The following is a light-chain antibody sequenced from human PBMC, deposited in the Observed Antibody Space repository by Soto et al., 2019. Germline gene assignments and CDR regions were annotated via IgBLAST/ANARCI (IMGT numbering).Light chain of an antibody. CDR1: QGISGY. Sequence: DIQMTQSPPSLSASVGDRDTITCRASQGISGYLAWYQQKPGKLPKLLIYAASTLQSGVPSRFSGSGSGTDFTLTISSLHLEDVATYYCEKYNSAPLTFVPGT. V-gene: IGKV1-27*01. CDR2: AAS. J-gene: IGKJ3*01. CDR3: EKYNSAPLT.